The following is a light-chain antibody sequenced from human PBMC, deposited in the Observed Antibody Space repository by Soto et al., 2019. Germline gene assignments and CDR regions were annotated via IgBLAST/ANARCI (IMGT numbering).Light chain of an antibody. CDR2: STS. CDR1: SSNIGSNT. V-gene: IGLV1-44*01. J-gene: IGLJ1*01. Sequence: QAVVTEPRSASGNTAQIVAISCSGSSSNIGSNTVTWYQQLPGTAPKLLIYSTSQRSSGVPGRFSGSKSGASASLSISGLQSEDEADYYCAAWDDRLDVYVFGTGTKVTVL. CDR3: AAWDDRLDVYV.